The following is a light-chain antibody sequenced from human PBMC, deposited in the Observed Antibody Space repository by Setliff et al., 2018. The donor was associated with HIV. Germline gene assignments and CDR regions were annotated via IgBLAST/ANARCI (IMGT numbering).Light chain of an antibody. Sequence: QSVLTQPASVSGSPGQSMTISCTGTNSDIGTYNYVSWHQQHPGKAPKLMIYDVSNRPSGISNRFSGSKSGNAASLTISGLQAEDEADYFCSSYSSSTTPYVFGTGTKVTVL. J-gene: IGLJ1*01. CDR3: SSYSSSTTPYV. V-gene: IGLV2-14*03. CDR2: DVS. CDR1: NSDIGTYNY.